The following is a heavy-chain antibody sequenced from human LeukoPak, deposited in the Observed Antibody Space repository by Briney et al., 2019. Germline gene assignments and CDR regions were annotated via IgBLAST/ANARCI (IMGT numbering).Heavy chain of an antibody. J-gene: IGHJ4*02. Sequence: SETLSLTCTVSGGSINNYYWSWIRQPPGLGLEWIGYIYHRGNSNYNPSLKSRVTISVDTSKNQFSLKLSSVTAADTAVYYCARGTMTTVTYYFDYWGQGTLVTVSS. D-gene: IGHD4-17*01. CDR2: IYHRGNS. V-gene: IGHV4-59*12. CDR1: GGSINNYY. CDR3: ARGTMTTVTYYFDY.